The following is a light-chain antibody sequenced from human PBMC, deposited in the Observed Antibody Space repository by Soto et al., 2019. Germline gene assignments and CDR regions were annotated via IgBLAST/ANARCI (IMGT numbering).Light chain of an antibody. J-gene: IGKJ4*01. CDR1: QDLGNL. V-gene: IGKV1-12*01. CDR2: FGS. CDR3: QQADSFPLT. Sequence: DIQMTQSPSSVSASVGDRVTLTCRASQDLGNLLAWYQQKPGKAPKLLIYFGSNLQTGVPSRFSGSGSGTDFTLTISSLQPEDLATYYCQQADSFPLTFGRGTRVEIK.